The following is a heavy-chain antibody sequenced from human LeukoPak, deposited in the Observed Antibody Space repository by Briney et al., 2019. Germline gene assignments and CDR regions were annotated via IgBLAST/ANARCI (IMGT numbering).Heavy chain of an antibody. CDR2: MNQDGSDT. J-gene: IGHJ4*02. CDR1: GFTLSSDW. V-gene: IGHV3-74*01. Sequence: GGSLRLSCAVSGFTLSSDWMHWVRQAPGKGLEWVSRMNQDGSDTSYADSVKGRFTISRDNAKNTVYLQMNSLRAEDSAVYYCATVFGYWGQGALVTVSS. CDR3: ATVFGY.